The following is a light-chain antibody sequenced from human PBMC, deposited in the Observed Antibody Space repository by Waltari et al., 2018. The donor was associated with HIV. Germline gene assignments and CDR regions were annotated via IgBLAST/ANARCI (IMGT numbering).Light chain of an antibody. CDR3: CSYAGSSTFEV. CDR1: SSDVGSYNL. Sequence: QSALTQPASVSGSPGQSITISCTGTSSDVGSYNLISWYQQHPGKAPKPMIYEGSNRPSGVSNRFSSSNSGTTASLTISVLQAEDEADYYCCSYAGSSTFEVFGGGTKLTVL. J-gene: IGLJ2*01. V-gene: IGLV2-23*03. CDR2: EGS.